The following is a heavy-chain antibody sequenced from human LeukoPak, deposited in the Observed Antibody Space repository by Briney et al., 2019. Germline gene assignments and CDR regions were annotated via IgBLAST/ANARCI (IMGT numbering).Heavy chain of an antibody. D-gene: IGHD2-2*01. CDR2: INPNSGNT. V-gene: IGHV1-8*01. CDR3: ARDKDIVVVPAAKSFDY. Sequence: GASVKVSCKASGYTFTSYDINWVRQATGQGLEWMGWINPNSGNTGYAQKFQGRVTMTRNTSISTAYMELSSLRSDDTAVYYYARDKDIVVVPAAKSFDYWGQGTLVTVSS. J-gene: IGHJ4*02. CDR1: GYTFTSYD.